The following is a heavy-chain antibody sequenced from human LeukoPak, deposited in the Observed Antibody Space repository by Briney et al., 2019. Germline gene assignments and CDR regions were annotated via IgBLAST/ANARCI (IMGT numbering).Heavy chain of an antibody. D-gene: IGHD4-17*01. CDR2: IYYSGST. CDR1: GGSISSGGYY. J-gene: IGHJ4*02. V-gene: IGHV4-31*03. Sequence: SETLSLTCTVSGGSISSGGYYWSWIRQHPGKGLEWIGYIYYSGSTYYNPSLKSRVTISVDTSKNQFSPKLSSVTAADTAVYYCARGAGGYGRSFDYWGQGTLVTVSS. CDR3: ARGAGGYGRSFDY.